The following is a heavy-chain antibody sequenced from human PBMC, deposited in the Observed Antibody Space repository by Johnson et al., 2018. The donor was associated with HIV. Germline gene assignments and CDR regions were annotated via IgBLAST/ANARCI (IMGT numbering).Heavy chain of an antibody. CDR3: ATAGEHSMGWLTGALFGAVDI. D-gene: IGHD6-19*01. CDR2: ISSSGSTI. J-gene: IGHJ3*02. V-gene: IGHV3-11*04. Sequence: QVHLVESGGGLVKPGGSLRLSCAASGFTFSDYYMSWIRQAPGKGLEWVSYISSSGSTIYYADSVKGRCTISRDNAKNSLYLQRNSLRAEDTAVYYCATAGEHSMGWLTGALFGAVDIWGQGSMVTVSS. CDR1: GFTFSDYY.